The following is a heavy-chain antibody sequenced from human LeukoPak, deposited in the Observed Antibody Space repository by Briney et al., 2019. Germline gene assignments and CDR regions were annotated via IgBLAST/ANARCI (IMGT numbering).Heavy chain of an antibody. CDR1: GGSIASSSNY. Sequence: SETLSLTCTVSGGSIASSSNYWVWIRQPPGKGLEWIGSIYYSGSTYYNPSLKGRVTISVDTSKNQFSLKLSSVTAADTAVYYCAGIAAAATGDWYFDLWGRGTLVTVSS. V-gene: IGHV4-39*07. CDR2: IYYSGST. J-gene: IGHJ2*01. D-gene: IGHD6-13*01. CDR3: AGIAAAATGDWYFDL.